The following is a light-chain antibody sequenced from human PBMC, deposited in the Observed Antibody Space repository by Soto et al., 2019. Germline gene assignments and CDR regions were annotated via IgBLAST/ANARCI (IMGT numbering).Light chain of an antibody. V-gene: IGLV2-14*01. Sequence: QSVLTQPASVSGSPGQSITISCTGTSSDVGGYNYVSWYQQHPGKAPKLMIYEVSNRPSGVSHRFSGSKSGNTASLTISGLQAEDEADYYCSSYTSSSTAVFGTWTNVTVL. J-gene: IGLJ1*01. CDR3: SSYTSSSTAV. CDR1: SSDVGGYNY. CDR2: EVS.